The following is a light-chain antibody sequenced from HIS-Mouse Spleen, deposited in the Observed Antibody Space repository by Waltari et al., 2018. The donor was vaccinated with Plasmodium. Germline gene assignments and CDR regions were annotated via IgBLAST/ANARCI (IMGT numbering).Light chain of an antibody. CDR1: QSVSSN. CDR3: QQYNNWSFT. J-gene: IGKJ3*01. CDR2: VAS. Sequence: EIVMTQSPATLSVSPGERATLSCRASQSVSSNLAWYQQKPGQAPRLLIYVASTRAPGIPARFSGSGSGTEFTLTISSLQSEDFAVYYCQQYNNWSFTFGPGTKVDIK. V-gene: IGKV3-15*01.